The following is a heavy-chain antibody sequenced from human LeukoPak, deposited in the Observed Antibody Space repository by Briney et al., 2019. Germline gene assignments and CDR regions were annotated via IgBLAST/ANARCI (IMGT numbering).Heavy chain of an antibody. CDR1: GGSFSGYY. Sequence: PSETLSLTCAVYGGSFSGYYWGWIRQPPGKGLEWIGSIYYSGSTNYNPSLKSRVTISVDTSRNQFSLKLSSVTAADTAVYYCARVFSYDSSGYYYGWFGPWGQGTLVTVSS. V-gene: IGHV4-34*01. CDR3: ARVFSYDSSGYYYGWFGP. J-gene: IGHJ5*02. D-gene: IGHD3-22*01. CDR2: IYYSGST.